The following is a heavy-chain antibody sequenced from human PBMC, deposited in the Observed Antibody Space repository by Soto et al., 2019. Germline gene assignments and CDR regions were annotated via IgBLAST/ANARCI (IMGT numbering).Heavy chain of an antibody. CDR3: ARLGASRTLV. CDR2: VYYTGDT. CDR1: GGSINSYY. D-gene: IGHD7-27*01. J-gene: IGHJ3*01. V-gene: IGHV4-59*01. Sequence: QVQLQESGPRLVKPSETLSVTCNVSGGSINSYYWSWIRQSPGKGLEWIGYVYYTGDTNYNPSLKSRVTISVDTSKSQFSLKLNSVTAADTAVYFCARLGASRTLVWGQGTMVTVSS.